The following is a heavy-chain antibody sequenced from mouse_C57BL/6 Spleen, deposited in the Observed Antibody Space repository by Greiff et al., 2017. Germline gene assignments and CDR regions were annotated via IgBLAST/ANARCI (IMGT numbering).Heavy chain of an antibody. CDR3: ARGGRYYGSSNNDFDY. CDR2: IHPNSGST. J-gene: IGHJ2*01. D-gene: IGHD1-1*01. CDR1: GYTFTSYW. Sequence: QVQLQQPGAALVKPGASVKLSCKASGYTFTSYWMHWVKQRPGQGLEWIGVIHPNSGSTNYNEKFTSKATLTVDKSSSTAYMQLSSLTSEDSAVYYWARGGRYYGSSNNDFDYWGQGTTLTVSS. V-gene: IGHV1-64*01.